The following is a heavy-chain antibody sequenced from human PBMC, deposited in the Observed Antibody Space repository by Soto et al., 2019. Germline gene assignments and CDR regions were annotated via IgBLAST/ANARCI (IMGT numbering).Heavy chain of an antibody. V-gene: IGHV4-59*01. CDR3: AIVGRIAVGDNWFDP. Sequence: PSETLSLTCTVSAGSISGYYWSWIRQPPGKELELIAYIHYSGSAYYNPSLRSRVTISIATSKNQFSLKVNSVNVADTAVYFCAIVGRIAVGDNWFDPWGQGTLVTVSS. J-gene: IGHJ5*02. D-gene: IGHD6-13*01. CDR2: IHYSGSA. CDR1: AGSISGYY.